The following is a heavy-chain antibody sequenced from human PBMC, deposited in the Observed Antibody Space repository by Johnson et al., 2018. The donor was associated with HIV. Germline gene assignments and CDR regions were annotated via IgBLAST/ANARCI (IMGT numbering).Heavy chain of an antibody. V-gene: IGHV3-7*05. Sequence: VQLVESGGGLVQPGGSLRLSCAASGFTFSSYWMSWVRQAPGKGLEWVANIKQDGSEKYYVDSVKGRFTISRYNAKNSLYLQMNSLRAEDTAVYYCARLIVGAPGAFDIWGQGTMVTVSS. J-gene: IGHJ3*02. CDR2: IKQDGSEK. CDR3: ARLIVGAPGAFDI. D-gene: IGHD1-26*01. CDR1: GFTFSSYW.